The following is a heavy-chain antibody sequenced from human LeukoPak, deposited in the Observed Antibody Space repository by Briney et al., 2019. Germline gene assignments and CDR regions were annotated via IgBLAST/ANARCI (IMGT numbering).Heavy chain of an antibody. CDR2: ISSSGSTI. Sequence: GGSLRLSCAASGFTFSSYVMNWVRQAPGKGLEWVSYISSSGSTIYYADSVKGRFTISRDNAKNSLYLQMNSLRAEDTAVYYCAELGITMIGGVWGKGTTVIISS. J-gene: IGHJ6*04. V-gene: IGHV3-48*03. CDR1: GFTFSSYV. CDR3: AELGITMIGGV. D-gene: IGHD3-10*02.